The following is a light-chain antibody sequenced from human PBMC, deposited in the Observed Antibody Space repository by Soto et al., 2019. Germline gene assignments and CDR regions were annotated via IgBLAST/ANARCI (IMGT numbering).Light chain of an antibody. V-gene: IGLV2-23*01. CDR3: CSSAGTFTWV. J-gene: IGLJ3*02. Sequence: QSVLTQPASVSGSPGQSITISCTGSSSDVGNYKFVSWYQQQPDKAPKLMIYEGSKRPSGVSNRFSGSQSGNTASLTISGLQAEDEADYYCCSSAGTFTWVFGGGTQLTVL. CDR1: SSDVGNYKF. CDR2: EGS.